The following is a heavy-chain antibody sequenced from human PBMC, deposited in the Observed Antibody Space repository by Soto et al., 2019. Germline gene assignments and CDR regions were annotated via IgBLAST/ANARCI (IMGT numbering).Heavy chain of an antibody. CDR2: ISGSGGTI. D-gene: IGHD1-26*01. V-gene: IGHV3-23*01. J-gene: IGHJ6*02. CDR3: AKGATSTSGIYYSYYGRDV. CDR1: GFTFSNYA. Sequence: EVQLLESGGGLVQPGGSLRLSCAASGFTFSNYAMTWVRRAPGKGLEWVSAISGSGGTIYYADSVKGRFTISRDNSKKTLYLQMNSLRAEATAVNYWAKGATSTSGIYYSYYGRDVWGQWTAVTVSS.